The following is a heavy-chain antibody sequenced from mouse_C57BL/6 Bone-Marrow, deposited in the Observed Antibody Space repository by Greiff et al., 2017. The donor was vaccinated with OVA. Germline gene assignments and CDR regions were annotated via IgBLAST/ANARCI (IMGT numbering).Heavy chain of an antibody. CDR2: INPSTGGT. Sequence: VQLQQSGPELVKPGASVKISCKASGYSFTGYYMNWVKQSPEKSLEWIGEINPSTGGTTYNQKFKAKATLTVDKSSSTAYMQLKSLTSEDSAVCYCAGGGCSSFFGYWGQGTTLTVAS. D-gene: IGHD1-1*01. V-gene: IGHV1-42*01. J-gene: IGHJ2*01. CDR1: GYSFTGYY. CDR3: AGGGCSSFFGY.